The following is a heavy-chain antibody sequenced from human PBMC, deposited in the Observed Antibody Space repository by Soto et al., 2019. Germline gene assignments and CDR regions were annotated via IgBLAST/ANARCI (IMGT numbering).Heavy chain of an antibody. Sequence: ASVKVSCKASGYIFTDYYMHWVRQAPGQELGWMGRINPNSGGANYAQKFQGRVTITADKSTSTAYMELSSLRSEDTAVYYCARAKYRSGGSCYHFDIWGQGTMVTVSS. CDR2: INPNSGGA. CDR3: ARAKYRSGGSCYHFDI. D-gene: IGHD2-15*01. J-gene: IGHJ3*02. V-gene: IGHV1-2*06. CDR1: GYIFTDYY.